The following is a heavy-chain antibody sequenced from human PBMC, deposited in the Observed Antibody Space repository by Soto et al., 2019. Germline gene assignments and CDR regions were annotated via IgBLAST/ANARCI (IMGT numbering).Heavy chain of an antibody. CDR3: ARGTITSDDNYYYYYYGMDV. J-gene: IGHJ6*02. D-gene: IGHD5-12*01. Sequence: GGSLRLSCAASGFTVSSNYMSWVRQAPGKGLEWVSVIYSGGSTYYADSVKGRFTISRDNSKNTLYLQMNSLRAEDTAVYYCARGTITSDDNYYYYYYGMDVWGQGTTVTVSS. CDR1: GFTVSSNY. CDR2: IYSGGST. V-gene: IGHV3-53*01.